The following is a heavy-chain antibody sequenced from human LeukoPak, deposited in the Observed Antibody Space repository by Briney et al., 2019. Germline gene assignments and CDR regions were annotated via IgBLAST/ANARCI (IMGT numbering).Heavy chain of an antibody. Sequence: SESLSLTYTVSGGSISSYYWSWIRQPPGKGLEWIGYIYYTGSTKYNPSLKSRVTISVDTSKSQFSLQLSSVTAADTAVYYCARQIQWGGTSSFYYGMDVWGQGTTVTVSS. CDR2: IYYTGST. V-gene: IGHV4-59*08. CDR1: GGSISSYY. J-gene: IGHJ6*02. CDR3: ARQIQWGGTSSFYYGMDV. D-gene: IGHD6-6*01.